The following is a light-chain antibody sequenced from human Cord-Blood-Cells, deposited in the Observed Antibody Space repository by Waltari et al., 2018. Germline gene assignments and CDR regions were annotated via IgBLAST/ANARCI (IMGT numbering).Light chain of an antibody. CDR3: SSYTSSSTLV. J-gene: IGLJ3*02. CDR1: SSDVGGYNY. Sequence: QSALTQPASVSGSPGQSITIPCTGTSSDVGGYNYVSWYQQHPGKAPILMIYDVSKRPPGVSNRCSGSKSATTASLTISGLQAGDEAAYYCSSYTSSSTLVFGGGTKLTVL. CDR2: DVS. V-gene: IGLV2-14*01.